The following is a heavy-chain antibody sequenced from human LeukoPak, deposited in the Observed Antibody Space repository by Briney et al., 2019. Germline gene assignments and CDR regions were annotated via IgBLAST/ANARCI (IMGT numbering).Heavy chain of an antibody. V-gene: IGHV4-59*01. D-gene: IGHD3-22*01. J-gene: IGHJ4*02. CDR1: GGSLSSYY. Sequence: SETLSLTCTVSGGSLSSYYWSWIRQPPGKGLEWIGYIYYSGSTNYNPSLKSRVTISVDTSKNQFSLKLSSVTAADTAVYYCARGAGSIKYDSSGYGDWGQGTLVTVSS. CDR2: IYYSGST. CDR3: ARGAGSIKYDSSGYGD.